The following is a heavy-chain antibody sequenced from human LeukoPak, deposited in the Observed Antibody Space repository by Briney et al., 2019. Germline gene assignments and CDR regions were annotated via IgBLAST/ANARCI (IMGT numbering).Heavy chain of an antibody. D-gene: IGHD3-22*01. V-gene: IGHV3-13*04. CDR3: ARALASSGYYSCFQH. CDR1: GFTFSSYD. CDR2: IGTAGDT. J-gene: IGHJ1*01. Sequence: GGSLRLSCAASGFTFSSYDMHWVRQATGKGLEWVSAIGTAGDTYYPGSVKGRLTISRENAKNSLYLQMNSLRAGDTAVYYCARALASSGYYSCFQHWGQGTLVTASS.